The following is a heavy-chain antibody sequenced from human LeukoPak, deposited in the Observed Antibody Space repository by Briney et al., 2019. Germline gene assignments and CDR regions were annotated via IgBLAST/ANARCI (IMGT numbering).Heavy chain of an antibody. J-gene: IGHJ4*02. CDR3: VRGRITIFGVVTPHFDN. D-gene: IGHD3-3*01. CDR1: RGSISIYY. V-gene: IGHV4-59*01. CDR2: IDNSGNT. Sequence: PSETLSLTCTVSRGSISIYYWSWIRQPPGNGLEWIGYIDNSGNTNSNPSLKSRVTMSVDTSKNQFSLKLSSVIAADTAVYYCVRGRITIFGVVTPHFDNWGQGTLVTVSS.